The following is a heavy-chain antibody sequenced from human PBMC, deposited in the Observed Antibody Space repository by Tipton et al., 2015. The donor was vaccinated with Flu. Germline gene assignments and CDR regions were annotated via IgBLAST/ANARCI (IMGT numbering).Heavy chain of an antibody. D-gene: IGHD5-24*01. CDR2: IYGEGRT. V-gene: IGHV3-53*01. Sequence: SLRLSCAASGFSVSDIYMSWVRQAPGKGLEWVSVIYGEGRTYYVDSVKGRFTISRDSSKNTLYLQLNSLRAEDTAVYYCGTPRPVGYNLAPATLEYWGQGTLVTVSS. J-gene: IGHJ1*01. CDR1: GFSVSDIY. CDR3: GTPRPVGYNLAPATLEY.